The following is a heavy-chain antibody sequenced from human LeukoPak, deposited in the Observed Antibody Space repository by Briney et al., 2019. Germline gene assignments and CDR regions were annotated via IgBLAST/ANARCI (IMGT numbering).Heavy chain of an antibody. D-gene: IGHD2-2*02. V-gene: IGHV1-69*05. CDR2: IIPIFGTA. CDR3: ARDRDTYCSSTSCYTPWFDP. Sequence: ASVKVSCKASGGTFSSYAISWVRQAPGQGLEWMGGIIPIFGTANYAQKFQGRVTITTDESTSTAYMELSSLRSEDTAVYYCARDRDTYCSSTSCYTPWFDPWGQGTLVTVSS. J-gene: IGHJ5*02. CDR1: GGTFSSYA.